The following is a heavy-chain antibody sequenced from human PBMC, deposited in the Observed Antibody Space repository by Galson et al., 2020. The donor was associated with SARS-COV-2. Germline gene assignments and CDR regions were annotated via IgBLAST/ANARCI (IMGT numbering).Heavy chain of an antibody. V-gene: IGHV4-4*02. CDR3: AAVVVAANLYYGMDV. CDR1: GGSISSSNW. CDR2: IYHSGST. D-gene: IGHD2-15*01. J-gene: IGHJ6*02. Sequence: SETLSLTCAVSGGSISSSNWWSWVRQPPGKGLEWIGEIYHSGSTNYNPSLKSRVTISVDTSKNQFSLKLSSVTAADTAVYYCAAVVVAANLYYGMDVWGQGTTVTVSS.